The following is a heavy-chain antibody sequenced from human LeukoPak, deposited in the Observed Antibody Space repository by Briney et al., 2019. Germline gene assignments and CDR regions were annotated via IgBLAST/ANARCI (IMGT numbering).Heavy chain of an antibody. Sequence: GGSLRLSCKASGFTFSNYAMNWVRQAPGKGLEWVSSITSVSSYKYYADSVRGRFTISRDNAKNSLFLQMNSLRAEDTAVYYCAKDRNWYSSSSDYWGQGTLVTVSS. CDR1: GFTFSNYA. V-gene: IGHV3-21*04. J-gene: IGHJ4*02. CDR3: AKDRNWYSSSSDY. D-gene: IGHD6-13*01. CDR2: ITSVSSYK.